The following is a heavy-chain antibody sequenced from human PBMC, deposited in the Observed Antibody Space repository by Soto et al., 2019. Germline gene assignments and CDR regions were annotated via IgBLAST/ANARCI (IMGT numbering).Heavy chain of an antibody. Sequence: QVQLVESGGGVVQPGSSLRLSCAASGFTFSTYAMDWVRQAPGKGLEWVGVITSNGVNARYADSVKGRFTISRDNAHNTLFLQMDSLRPEDTALYFCARDTVGGSWFPLGFWGQGTLVTVSS. D-gene: IGHD2-15*01. CDR2: ITSNGVNA. CDR3: ARDTVGGSWFPLGF. J-gene: IGHJ4*02. CDR1: GFTFSTYA. V-gene: IGHV3-30-3*01.